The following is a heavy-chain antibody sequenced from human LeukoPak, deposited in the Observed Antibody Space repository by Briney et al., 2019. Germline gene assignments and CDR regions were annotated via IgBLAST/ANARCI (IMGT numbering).Heavy chain of an antibody. D-gene: IGHD6-13*01. Sequence: ASVNVSCKVSGYTLTELSIHWVRQAPGPGLEWMGGFDPEDGETIYAQKFQGRVTMTEDTSTDTAYMELSSLRSEDTAVYYCATASWREGHGGAFDIWGQGTMVTVSS. V-gene: IGHV1-24*01. CDR2: FDPEDGET. J-gene: IGHJ3*02. CDR1: GYTLTELS. CDR3: ATASWREGHGGAFDI.